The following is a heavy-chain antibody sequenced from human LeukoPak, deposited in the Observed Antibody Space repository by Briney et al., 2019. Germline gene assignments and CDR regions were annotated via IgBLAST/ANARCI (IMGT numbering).Heavy chain of an antibody. V-gene: IGHV3-21*01. CDR1: GFTFSNYN. D-gene: IGHD3-3*01. CDR2: IVTGGTYT. Sequence: GGSLRLSCAAPGFTFSNYNMNWVRQAPGKGLEWVSSIVTGGTYTHYADSVKGRFTISRDNAKNSLNLQMTRLRAEDTAVCYCARDTRVYSDFWSGYSNWGQGTLVTVSS. CDR3: ARDTRVYSDFWSGYSN. J-gene: IGHJ4*02.